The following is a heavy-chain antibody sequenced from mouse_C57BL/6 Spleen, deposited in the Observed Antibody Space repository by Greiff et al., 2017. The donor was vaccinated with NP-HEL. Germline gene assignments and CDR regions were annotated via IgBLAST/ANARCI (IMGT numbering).Heavy chain of an antibody. Sequence: QVQLQQPGAELVRPGTSVKLSCKASGYTFTSYWMHWVKQRPGQGLEWIGVIDPSDSYTNYNPKFKGKATLTVDTSSSTAYMQLSSLTSEDSAVYYCAREGDGYSRRVDYWGQGTTLTVSS. CDR3: AREGDGYSRRVDY. CDR1: GYTFTSYW. CDR2: IDPSDSYT. V-gene: IGHV1-59*01. D-gene: IGHD2-3*01. J-gene: IGHJ2*01.